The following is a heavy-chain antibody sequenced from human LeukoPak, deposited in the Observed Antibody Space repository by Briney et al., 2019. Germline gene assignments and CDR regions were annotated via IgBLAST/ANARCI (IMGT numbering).Heavy chain of an antibody. CDR2: IHESGGYI. CDR1: GFTFSSYI. D-gene: IGHD6-6*01. J-gene: IGHJ3*02. CDR3: ASSSDAFDI. V-gene: IGHV3-21*01. Sequence: PGGSLRLSCAASGFTFSSYIMNRVRQAPGKGLEWVSSIHESGGYIYYADSVKGRFTISRDNAEKSLYLQMDSLRAEDTAVYYCASSSDAFDIWGQGTMVTVSS.